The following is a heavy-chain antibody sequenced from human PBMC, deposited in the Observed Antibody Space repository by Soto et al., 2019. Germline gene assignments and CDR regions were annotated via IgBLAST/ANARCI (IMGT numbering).Heavy chain of an antibody. D-gene: IGHD2-2*01. CDR1: GFTFSNYW. J-gene: IGHJ6*02. CDR2: IQEHGNDK. CDR3: AGGHDLVVQAGRRDTHFYYRMDV. V-gene: IGHV3-7*03. Sequence: GGSLRLSCAASGFTFSNYWMNWVRQAPGKGLEWVANIQEHGNDKNYVDSVKGRFTTFRDNAQNSVLLQMNSLRIEDTAVYYCAGGHDLVVQAGRRDTHFYYRMDVWGQGTTVTVSS.